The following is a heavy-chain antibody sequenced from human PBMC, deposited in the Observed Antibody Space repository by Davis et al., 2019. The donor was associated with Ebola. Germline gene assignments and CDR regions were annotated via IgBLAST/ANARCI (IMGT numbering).Heavy chain of an antibody. Sequence: MPSETLSLTCTVSGGSISSSSYYWGWIRQPPWKGLEWIGSIHYSGSTYFNPSLKSRVTISVDTSKNQFSLKLTSVTAADTAVYYCARMGPCNSCPSSDYYYYMDVWGKGTTVTVSS. J-gene: IGHJ6*03. D-gene: IGHD2/OR15-2a*01. V-gene: IGHV4-39*01. CDR3: ARMGPCNSCPSSDYYYYMDV. CDR2: IHYSGST. CDR1: GGSISSSSYY.